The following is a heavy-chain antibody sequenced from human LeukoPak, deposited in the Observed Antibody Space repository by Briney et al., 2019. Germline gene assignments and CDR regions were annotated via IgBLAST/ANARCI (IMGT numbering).Heavy chain of an antibody. D-gene: IGHD6-13*01. CDR2: ISSSGSTI. CDR1: GFTFSDYY. J-gene: IGHJ4*02. Sequence: GRSLRLSCAASGFTFSDYYMSWIRQAPGKGLEWVSYISSSGSTIYYADSVKGRFTISRDNAKNSLYLQMNSLRAEDTAIYYCARQGSWYYFDYWGQGTLVTVSS. CDR3: ARQGSWYYFDY. V-gene: IGHV3-11*01.